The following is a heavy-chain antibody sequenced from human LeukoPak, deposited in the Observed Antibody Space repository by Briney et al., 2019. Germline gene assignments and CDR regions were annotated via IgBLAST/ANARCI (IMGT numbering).Heavy chain of an antibody. V-gene: IGHV3-30*02. CDR3: AKDHVLLWFGESTSFDY. Sequence: SGGSLRLSCAASGFTFSSYGMHWVRQAPGKGLEWVAFIRYDGSNKYYADSVKGRFTISRDNSENTLYLQMNSLRAEDTAVYYCAKDHVLLWFGESTSFDYWGQGTLVTVSS. CDR1: GFTFSSYG. J-gene: IGHJ4*02. CDR2: IRYDGSNK. D-gene: IGHD3-10*01.